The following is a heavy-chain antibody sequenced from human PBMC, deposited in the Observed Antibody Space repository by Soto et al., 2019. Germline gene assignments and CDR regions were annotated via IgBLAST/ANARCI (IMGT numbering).Heavy chain of an antibody. CDR3: ARTRGDSSTWYVIDY. CDR2: IDWDDDK. D-gene: IGHD6-13*01. Sequence: ASGPTLVNPTQTLTLTCTFSGFSLSTSGMCVSWIRQPPGKALEWLARIDWDDDKYSTTSLKTRLTISKDTSKNQVVLTMTNMDPVDTATYYCARTRGDSSTWYVIDYWGPGTLVTVSS. J-gene: IGHJ4*02. CDR1: GFSLSTSGMC. V-gene: IGHV2-70*11.